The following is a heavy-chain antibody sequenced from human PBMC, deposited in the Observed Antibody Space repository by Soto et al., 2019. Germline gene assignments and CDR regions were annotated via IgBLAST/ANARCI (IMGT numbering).Heavy chain of an antibody. V-gene: IGHV3-23*01. CDR3: ARARNSGWSFDY. J-gene: IGHJ4*02. CDR2: ISGSGGST. D-gene: IGHD6-19*01. Sequence: GGSLRLSCAASGFTFSSYAMSWVRQAPGKGLEWVSAISGSGGSTYYVDSVKGRFTISRDNSKNTLYLQMNSLRAEDTAVYYCARARNSGWSFDYWGQGTLVTVS. CDR1: GFTFSSYA.